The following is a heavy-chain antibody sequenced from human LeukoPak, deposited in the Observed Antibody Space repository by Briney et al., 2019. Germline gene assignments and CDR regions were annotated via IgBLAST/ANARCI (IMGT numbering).Heavy chain of an antibody. J-gene: IGHJ6*02. Sequence: ASVKVSCKVSGYTLTELSMHWVRQAPRKGLEWMGGFDPEDGETIYAQKFQGRVTMTEDTSTDTAYMELSSLRSEDTAVYYCASSSAPISRRDYYYGMDVWGQGTTVTVSS. CDR2: FDPEDGET. D-gene: IGHD1-14*01. V-gene: IGHV1-24*01. CDR3: ASSSAPISRRDYYYGMDV. CDR1: GYTLTELS.